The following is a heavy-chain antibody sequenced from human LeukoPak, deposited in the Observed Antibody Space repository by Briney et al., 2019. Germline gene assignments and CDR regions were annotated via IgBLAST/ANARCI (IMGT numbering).Heavy chain of an antibody. J-gene: IGHJ5*02. V-gene: IGHV4-59*01. CDR3: ARKGEHYYDSGKLWPAWFDL. CDR2: IHSSGST. CDR1: GGSISSYY. D-gene: IGHD3-10*01. Sequence: PSETLSLTCSVSGGSISSYYWSWIRQPPGKGLELIGYIHSSGSTYYNPSLKSRVTISVDMSNNMFSLKLTSVTTADTAVYYCARKGEHYYDSGKLWPAWFDLWGQGTLVTVSS.